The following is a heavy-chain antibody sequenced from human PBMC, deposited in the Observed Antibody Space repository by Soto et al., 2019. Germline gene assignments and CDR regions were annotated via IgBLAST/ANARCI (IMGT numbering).Heavy chain of an antibody. Sequence: QVQLQESGPGLVKPSQTLSLTCTVSGASINSGDYYWSWIRQPPGKGLEWIGHIYYSGSTYYNPSLKSRAGISVASSKSQVSLKLTSVTGADTAVYVCARILMNYYRLDYWGQGALVTVSS. J-gene: IGHJ4*02. CDR2: IYYSGST. CDR3: ARILMNYYRLDY. D-gene: IGHD3-10*01. CDR1: GASINSGDYY. V-gene: IGHV4-30-4*01.